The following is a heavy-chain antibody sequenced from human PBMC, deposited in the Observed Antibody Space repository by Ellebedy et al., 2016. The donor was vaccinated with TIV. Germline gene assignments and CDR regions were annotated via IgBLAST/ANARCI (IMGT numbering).Heavy chain of an antibody. D-gene: IGHD1-1*01. CDR3: ARAGAIGTVDY. CDR1: GFTFSIYW. CDR2: INQDGSQT. Sequence: GESLKISCATSGFTFSIYWMSWVRQTPGKGLEWVANINQDGSQTYYVDSMEGRFTIPRDNARNSLYLQMNTLRAEDTAVYYCARAGAIGTVDYWGQGTLVTVSS. J-gene: IGHJ4*02. V-gene: IGHV3-7*01.